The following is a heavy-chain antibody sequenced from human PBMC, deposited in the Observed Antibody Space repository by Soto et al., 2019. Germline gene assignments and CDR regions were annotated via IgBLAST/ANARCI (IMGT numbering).Heavy chain of an antibody. CDR1: GLSLSTTGVG. Sequence: QITLKESGPTLMKPTQTLTLTCTFSGLSLSTTGVGVGWIRQPPGKAQEWLALIYWDDDKRYSPSLKSRLTITKDSSKNQVVLTMTNMDPVDTATYYCVQSRCGGDCLQSYSSHSYYGLDVWGQGTTVTVSS. D-gene: IGHD2-21*02. J-gene: IGHJ6*02. CDR2: IYWDDDK. V-gene: IGHV2-5*02. CDR3: VQSRCGGDCLQSYSSHSYYGLDV.